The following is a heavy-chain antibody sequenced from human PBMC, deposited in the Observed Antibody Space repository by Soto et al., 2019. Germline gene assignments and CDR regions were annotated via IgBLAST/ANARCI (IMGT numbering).Heavy chain of an antibody. V-gene: IGHV3-66*01. CDR2: IYSGGST. CDR1: GFTVSSNY. D-gene: IGHD3-3*01. J-gene: IGHJ6*03. Sequence: GGSLRLSCAASGFTVSSNYMSWVRQAPGKGLKWASVIYSGGSTYYADSVKGRFTISRDNSKNTLYLQMNSLRAEDTAVYYCARDRWSDFWSGYYTGPYYYMDVWGKGTTVTVSS. CDR3: ARDRWSDFWSGYYTGPYYYMDV.